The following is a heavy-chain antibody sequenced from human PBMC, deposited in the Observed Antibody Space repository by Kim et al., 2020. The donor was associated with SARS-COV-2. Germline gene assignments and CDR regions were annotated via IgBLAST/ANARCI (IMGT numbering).Heavy chain of an antibody. Sequence: SETLSLTCAVYGGSFSGYYWSWIRQPPGKGLEWIGEINHSGSTNYNPSLKSRVTISVDTSKNQFSLKLSSVTAADTAVYYCASPNRGYCSSTSCYGYYYYGMDVWGQGTTVTVSS. D-gene: IGHD2-2*01. CDR1: GGSFSGYY. CDR2: INHSGST. J-gene: IGHJ6*02. CDR3: ASPNRGYCSSTSCYGYYYYGMDV. V-gene: IGHV4-34*01.